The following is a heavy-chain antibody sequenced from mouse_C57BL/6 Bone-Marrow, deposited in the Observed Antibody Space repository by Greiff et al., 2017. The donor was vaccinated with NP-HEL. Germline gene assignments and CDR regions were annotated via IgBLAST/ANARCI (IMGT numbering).Heavy chain of an antibody. CDR3: ARSSIYYYGSSL. J-gene: IGHJ2*01. CDR1: GYTFTSYW. Sequence: QVQLQQPGAELVKPGASVKLSCKASGYTFTSYWMHWVKQRPGQGLEWIGMIHPNSGSTNYNEKFKSKATLTVDKSSSTAYMQLSSLTSEDSAVYYCARSSIYYYGSSLWGQGTTLTVSS. CDR2: IHPNSGST. V-gene: IGHV1-64*01. D-gene: IGHD1-1*01.